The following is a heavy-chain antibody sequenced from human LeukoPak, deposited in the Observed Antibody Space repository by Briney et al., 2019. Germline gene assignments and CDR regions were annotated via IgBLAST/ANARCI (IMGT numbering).Heavy chain of an antibody. Sequence: SETLSLTCTVSGGSISSYYWSWIRQPPGKGLEWIGNIYYSGSTNYNPSLKSRVTISVDTSKNQFSLKLSSVTAADTAVYYCARGAVEMATIWAFDIWGQGTMVTVSS. CDR1: GGSISSYY. V-gene: IGHV4-59*01. CDR3: ARGAVEMATIWAFDI. D-gene: IGHD5-24*01. CDR2: IYYSGST. J-gene: IGHJ3*02.